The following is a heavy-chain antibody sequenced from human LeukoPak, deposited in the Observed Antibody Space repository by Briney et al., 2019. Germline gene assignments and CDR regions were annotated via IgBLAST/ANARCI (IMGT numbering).Heavy chain of an antibody. CDR3: ARTSVRLDVDTAMVSDY. V-gene: IGHV1-2*06. CDR2: INPNSGGT. CDR1: GYTFTGYY. D-gene: IGHD5-18*01. Sequence: GASVKVSCKASGYTFTGYYMHWVRQAPGQGLEWMGRINPNSGGTNYAQKFQGRVTMTRDTSISTAYMELSRLRSDDTAVYYCARTSVRLDVDTAMVSDYWGQGTLVTVSS. J-gene: IGHJ4*02.